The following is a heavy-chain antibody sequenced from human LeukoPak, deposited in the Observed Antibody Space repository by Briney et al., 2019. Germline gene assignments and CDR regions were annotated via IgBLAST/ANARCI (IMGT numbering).Heavy chain of an antibody. V-gene: IGHV4-59*01. J-gene: IGHJ3*02. CDR3: ARSRSGYSYDHAAFEI. Sequence: RASETLSLTCAVYGGSFSTYYWSWIRQSPGKGLEWIAYIDYRGSTTYNPSLRSRVTISVDTSRNQFSLKLSSVTAADTAVYYCARSRSGYSYDHAAFEIWGQGTLVTVSS. D-gene: IGHD5-18*01. CDR2: IDYRGST. CDR1: GGSFSTYY.